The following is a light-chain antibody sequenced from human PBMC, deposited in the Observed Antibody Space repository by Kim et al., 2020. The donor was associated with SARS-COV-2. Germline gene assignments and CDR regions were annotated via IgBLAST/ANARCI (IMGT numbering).Light chain of an antibody. CDR2: EVT. V-gene: IGLV2-23*02. Sequence: QSALTQPASVSGSPGQSITLSCTGASSDIGNYNLVSWYQQHPGRAPKLVIYEVTKRPSGISDRFSGSKSGNTASLTISGLQAEDEADYYCCSYVGSCTFVFGGGTQLTVL. J-gene: IGLJ3*02. CDR3: CSYVGSCTFV. CDR1: SSDIGNYNL.